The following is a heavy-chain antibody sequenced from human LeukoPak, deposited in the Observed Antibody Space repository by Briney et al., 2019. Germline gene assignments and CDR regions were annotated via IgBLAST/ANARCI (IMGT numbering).Heavy chain of an antibody. Sequence: SVKVSCKASGGTFNSYAISWVRQAPGQGLEWMGGVMPIYGTADYTQKFQGRVTITADESTSTAYMELSGLRSEDTAVYYCATNTFYYDGGGYRPHYWGQGTLVTVSS. CDR3: ATNTFYYDGGGYRPHY. J-gene: IGHJ4*02. CDR2: VMPIYGTA. D-gene: IGHD3-22*01. CDR1: GGTFNSYA. V-gene: IGHV1-69*13.